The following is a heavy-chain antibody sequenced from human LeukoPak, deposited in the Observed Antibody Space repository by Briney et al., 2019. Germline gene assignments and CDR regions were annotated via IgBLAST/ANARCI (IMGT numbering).Heavy chain of an antibody. CDR2: VSSDGSIT. Sequence: GGSLRLSCAASGFTFSSYWMHWVRQAPGKGLVWVSRVSSDGSITDYTDSVKGRFTISRDNAKNTLYLQMNSLRAVDTAMYYCVRAVGGNDGRTFGYWAQGTLVTVSS. CDR1: GFTFSSYW. V-gene: IGHV3-74*01. J-gene: IGHJ4*02. CDR3: VRAVGGNDGRTFGY. D-gene: IGHD3-3*01.